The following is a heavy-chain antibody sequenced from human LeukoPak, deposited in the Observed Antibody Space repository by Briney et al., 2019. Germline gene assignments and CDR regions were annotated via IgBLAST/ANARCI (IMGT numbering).Heavy chain of an antibody. J-gene: IGHJ6*02. V-gene: IGHV3-15*07. CDR3: TTGGSSTSSTHYYYYGMDV. CDR1: GLTFSKAW. D-gene: IGHD2-2*01. CDR2: IKSKTYGGKT. Sequence: GGSLRLSCAASGLTFSKAWMNWVRQASGKGLEWVGHIKSKTYGGKTDFSEPVKGRFTISRDQSKNTLYLQMNSLKTEDTAVYYCTTGGSSTSSTHYYYYGMDVWGQGTTVTVSS.